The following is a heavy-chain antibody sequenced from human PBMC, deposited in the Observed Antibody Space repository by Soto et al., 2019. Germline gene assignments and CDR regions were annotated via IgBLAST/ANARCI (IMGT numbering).Heavy chain of an antibody. CDR3: AKDRRYSSTCRGIDV. CDR1: EFTFSNYA. V-gene: IGHV3-23*01. J-gene: IGHJ6*02. D-gene: IGHD6-19*01. CDR2: ISGGGGNI. Sequence: GGSLRLSCAASEFTFSNYAMSWVRQAPGKGLEWVSGISGGGGNIDYADSVKGRFTISRDNFKNTLYLQMNSLRAEDTAVYYCAKDRRYSSTCRGIDVWGQGTTVTVSS.